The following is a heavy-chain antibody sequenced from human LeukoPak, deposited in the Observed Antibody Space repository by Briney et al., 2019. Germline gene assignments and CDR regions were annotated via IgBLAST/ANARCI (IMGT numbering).Heavy chain of an antibody. CDR1: GYTFTSYG. Sequence: ASVKVSCKASGYTFTSYGISWVRQAPGQRLEWMGWISAYNGNTKYAQKLQGRDTLTTDTSTSTAYLELRSLRSDDTGENYLGSEDDSLSGYPDYWGQGTLVTVST. V-gene: IGHV1-18*01. CDR3: GSEDDSLSGYPDY. D-gene: IGHD3-9*01. CDR2: ISAYNGNT. J-gene: IGHJ4*02.